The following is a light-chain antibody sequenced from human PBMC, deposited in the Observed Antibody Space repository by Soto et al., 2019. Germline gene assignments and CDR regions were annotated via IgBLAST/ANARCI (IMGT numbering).Light chain of an antibody. J-gene: IGKJ2*01. CDR3: MQGTHWPYT. CDR2: KVS. V-gene: IGKV2-30*01. Sequence: DVVVTQSPLSLPVTLGQPASISCRSSQSLVNSDGNIYLNWFQQRPGQSPRRLIYKVSNRDSGVPGRFSGSGSGHDFTLKISRVEAEDVGVYYCMQGTHWPYTFGQGTKLEIK. CDR1: QSLVNSDGNIY.